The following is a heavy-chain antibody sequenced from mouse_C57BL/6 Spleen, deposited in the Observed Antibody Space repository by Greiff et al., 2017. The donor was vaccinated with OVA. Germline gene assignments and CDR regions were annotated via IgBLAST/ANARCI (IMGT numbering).Heavy chain of an antibody. J-gene: IGHJ2*01. CDR3: ARGGDYDEGFDY. CDR2: IYPGDGDT. V-gene: IGHV1-82*01. D-gene: IGHD2-4*01. CDR1: GYAFSSSW. Sequence: VQLQQSGPELVKPGASVKISCKASGYAFSSSWMNWVKQRPGKGLEWIGRIYPGDGDTNYNGKFKGKATLTADKSSSTAYMQLSSLTSEDSAVYFCARGGDYDEGFDYWGQGTTLTVSS.